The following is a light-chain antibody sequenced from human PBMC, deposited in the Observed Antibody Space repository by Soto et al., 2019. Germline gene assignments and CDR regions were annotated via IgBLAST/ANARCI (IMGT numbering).Light chain of an antibody. J-gene: IGKJ4*01. CDR2: DAS. CDR1: QSVSSY. V-gene: IGKV3-11*01. Sequence: EIVLTQSPATLSLSPGERATLSCRASQSVSSYLAWYQQKPGQAPRLLIYDASNWATGIPARFSGSGSGTDFTLTISSLQPEDFATYYCQQFNSYPLTFGGGTKVDIK. CDR3: QQFNSYPLT.